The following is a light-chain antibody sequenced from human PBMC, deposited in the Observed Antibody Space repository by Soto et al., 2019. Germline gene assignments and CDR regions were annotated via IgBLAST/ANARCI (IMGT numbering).Light chain of an antibody. CDR2: DAS. CDR3: LQRSGWPGT. J-gene: IGKJ1*01. V-gene: IGKV3-11*01. CDR1: QSVSSY. Sequence: EIVLTESPATLSLSPGERATLSCRASQSVSSYLAWYQQKPGQAPRLLIYDASNRATDIPARFSGSGSGTDFTLTISLEPEDFAVYYCLQRSGWPGTFGQGTKVEIK.